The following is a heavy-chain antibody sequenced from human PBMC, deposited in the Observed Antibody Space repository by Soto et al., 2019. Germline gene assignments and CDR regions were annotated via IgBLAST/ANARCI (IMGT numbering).Heavy chain of an antibody. CDR2: IKEDGSEI. V-gene: IGHV3-7*04. J-gene: IGHJ4*01. CDR3: GRGTFGGHGQVPDH. Sequence: EVQVVESGGGLVQPGGSLRLSCAGSGFTFGRHWMTWVRQAPGKGLEWVANIKEDGSEIYYVDSVKGRFTISRDNAKNSADLEMNRLRGQGPALYYCGRGTFGGHGQVPDHWGPGTPVPRSS. D-gene: IGHD3-16*01. CDR1: GFTFGRHW.